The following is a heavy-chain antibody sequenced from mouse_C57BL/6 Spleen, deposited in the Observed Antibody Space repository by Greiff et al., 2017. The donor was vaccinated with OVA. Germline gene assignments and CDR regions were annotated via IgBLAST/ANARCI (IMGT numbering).Heavy chain of an antibody. CDR3: ASRSNYFDY. Sequence: VQGVESGAELARPGASVKLSCKASGYTFTSYGISWVKQRTGQGLEWIGEIYPRSGNTYYNEKFKGKATLTADKSSSTAYMELRSLTSEDSAVYFCASRSNYFDYWGQGTTLTVSS. CDR1: GYTFTSYG. CDR2: IYPRSGNT. J-gene: IGHJ2*01. V-gene: IGHV1-81*01.